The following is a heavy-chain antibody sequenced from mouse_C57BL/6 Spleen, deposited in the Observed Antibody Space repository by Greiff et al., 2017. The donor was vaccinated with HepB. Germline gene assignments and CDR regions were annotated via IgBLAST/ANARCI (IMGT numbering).Heavy chain of an antibody. CDR2: IYPGDGGI. V-gene: IGHV1-82*01. J-gene: IGHJ1*03. CDR3: ARDVVTTVAPYWYVDV. D-gene: IGHD1-1*01. CDR1: GYAFSSSW. Sequence: QVQLQQPGPELVKPGASVKISCKASGYAFSSSWMNWVKQRPGKGLEWIGRIYPGDGGINYNGKFKGKATLTADKSSSTADMQLSSLTSEDSAVFFCARDVVTTVAPYWYVDVWGTRTTVTVSS.